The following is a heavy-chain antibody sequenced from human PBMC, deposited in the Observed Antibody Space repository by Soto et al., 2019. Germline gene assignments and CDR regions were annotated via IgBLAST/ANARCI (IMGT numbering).Heavy chain of an antibody. CDR1: GFTFSSYS. CDR3: ARDRDTMVRGGIDI. D-gene: IGHD3-10*01. Sequence: GGSLRLSCAASGFTFSSYSMNWVRQAPGKGLEWVSSISSSSSYIYYADSVKGRFTISRDNAKNSLYLQMNSLRAEDTAVYYCARDRDTMVRGGIDIWGQGTMVTVSS. J-gene: IGHJ3*02. V-gene: IGHV3-21*01. CDR2: ISSSSSYI.